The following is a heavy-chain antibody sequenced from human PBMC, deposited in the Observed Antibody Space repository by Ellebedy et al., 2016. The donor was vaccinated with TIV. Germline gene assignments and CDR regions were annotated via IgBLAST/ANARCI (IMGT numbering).Heavy chain of an antibody. J-gene: IGHJ4*02. V-gene: IGHV3-53*05. CDR1: GFTVSNNY. Sequence: GESLKISCAASGFTVSNNYMSWVCQAPGKGLEWVSLIYSGGSTYYADSVKGRFTISRANSKDTLDLQMNSLRPEDTAVSYCTKEGAEAGRPAYLSYDHWGQGTLVTVSS. D-gene: IGHD6-13*01. CDR3: TKEGAEAGRPAYLSYDH. CDR2: IYSGGST.